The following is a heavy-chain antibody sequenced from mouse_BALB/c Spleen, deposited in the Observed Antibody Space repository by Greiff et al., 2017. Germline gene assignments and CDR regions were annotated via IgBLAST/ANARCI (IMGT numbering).Heavy chain of an antibody. CDR3: ARGDGYDVGAMDY. CDR2: INPYNDGT. V-gene: IGHV1-14*01. CDR1: GYTFTSYV. Sequence: EVKLMESGPELVKPGASVKMSCKASGYTFTSYVMHWVKQKPGQGLEWIGYINPYNDGTKYNEKFKGKATLTSDKSSSTAYMELSSLTSEDSAVYYCARGDGYDVGAMDYWGQGTSVTVSS. D-gene: IGHD2-2*01. J-gene: IGHJ4*01.